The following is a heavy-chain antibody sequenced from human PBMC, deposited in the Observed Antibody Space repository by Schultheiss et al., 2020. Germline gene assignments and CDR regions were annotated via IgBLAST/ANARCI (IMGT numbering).Heavy chain of an antibody. V-gene: IGHV3-73*01. D-gene: IGHD3-10*01. CDR2: IRSKANSYAT. J-gene: IGHJ6*02. CDR1: GFTFSSYG. Sequence: WGSLRLSCAASGFTFSSYGMHWVRQASGKGLEWVGRIRSKANSYATAYAASVKGRFTISRDDSKNTAYLQMNSLKTEDTAVYYCTTRLLWFGESPYGMDVWGQGTTVTVSS. CDR3: TTRLLWFGESPYGMDV.